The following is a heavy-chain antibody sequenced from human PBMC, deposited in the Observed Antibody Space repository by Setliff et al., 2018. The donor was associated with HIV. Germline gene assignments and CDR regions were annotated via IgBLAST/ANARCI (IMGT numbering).Heavy chain of an antibody. V-gene: IGHV4-61*09. CDR1: GDSISSGSHY. D-gene: IGHD3-3*01. CDR2: IYTGGNA. Sequence: SETLSLTCTVSGDSISSGSHYWSWIRQPAGKGLEWIGHIYTGGNANYNPSLQSRVTISVDTSKNQFSLMLGSMTAADTAVYFCARPLTTSYNFWGDAFSIWGQGTMVTVTS. CDR3: ARPLTTSYNFWGDAFSI. J-gene: IGHJ3*02.